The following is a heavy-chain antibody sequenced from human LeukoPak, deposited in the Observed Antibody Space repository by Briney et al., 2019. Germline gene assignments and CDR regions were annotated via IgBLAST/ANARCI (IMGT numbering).Heavy chain of an antibody. CDR2: TYYRSKWYN. CDR1: GDSVSRNSS. V-gene: IGHV6-1*01. D-gene: IGHD1-26*01. Sequence: SQTLSLTCAISGDSVSRNSSWNWIRQSPSRGLEWLGRTYYRSKWYNDYVVSVKSRININPDTSKNQFSLQLNSVTPEDTAVYYCARAEPTSVFVIWGQGTMVTVSS. J-gene: IGHJ3*02. CDR3: ARAEPTSVFVI.